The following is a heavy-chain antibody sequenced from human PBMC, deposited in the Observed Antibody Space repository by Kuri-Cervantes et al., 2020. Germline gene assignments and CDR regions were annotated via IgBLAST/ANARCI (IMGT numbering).Heavy chain of an antibody. CDR2: IYHSGST. CDR3: ARGGYGYFDY. CDR1: GYSISSGYY. V-gene: IGHV4-38-2*01. J-gene: IGHJ4*02. Sequence: GSLRLSCAVSGYSISSGYYWGWIRQPPGKGLEWIGSIYHSGSTSYNPSLKSRVTISVDTSKNQFSLKLSSVTAADTAVYYCARGGYGYFDYWGQGTLVTVSS. D-gene: IGHD5-18*01.